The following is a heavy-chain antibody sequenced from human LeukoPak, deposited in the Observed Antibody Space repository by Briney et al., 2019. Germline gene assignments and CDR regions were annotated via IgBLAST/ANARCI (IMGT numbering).Heavy chain of an antibody. D-gene: IGHD6-19*01. CDR1: GYSISSGYF. V-gene: IGHV4-38-2*02. Sequence: SETLSLTCTVSGYSISSGYFWGWMRPPPGKGLEWIGSIYQSETAHYNPSLKSRVTISVDTSKNQFSLKLRSVMAADTAVYYCARKLGGWYGTSDYWGQGTLVTDSS. CDR3: ARKLGGWYGTSDY. CDR2: IYQSETA. J-gene: IGHJ4*02.